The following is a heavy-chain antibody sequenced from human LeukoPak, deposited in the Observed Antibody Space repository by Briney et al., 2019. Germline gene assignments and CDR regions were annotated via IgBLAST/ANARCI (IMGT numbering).Heavy chain of an antibody. CDR3: ARVMWLRGTYYYGMDV. J-gene: IGHJ6*02. V-gene: IGHV3-48*01. Sequence: GGSLRLSCAASGFTFHTYVMHWVRQAPGKGLEWVSYISSSSSTIYYADSVKGRFTISRDNAKNSLYLQMNSLRAEDTAVYYCARVMWLRGTYYYGMDVWGQGTTVTVSS. CDR2: ISSSSSTI. CDR1: GFTFHTYV. D-gene: IGHD5-12*01.